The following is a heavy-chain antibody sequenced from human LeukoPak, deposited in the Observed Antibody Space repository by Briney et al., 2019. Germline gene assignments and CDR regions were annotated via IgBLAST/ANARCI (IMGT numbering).Heavy chain of an antibody. J-gene: IGHJ6*02. Sequence: PSETLSLTCAVYGGSFSGYYWSWIRQPPGKGLEWIGEINHSGSTNYNPSLKSRVTISVDTSKNQFSLKLSSVTAADTAVYYWARGGYCSSTSCYRSYYYGMDVWGQGTTVTVSS. V-gene: IGHV4-34*01. D-gene: IGHD2-2*02. CDR2: INHSGST. CDR3: ARGGYCSSTSCYRSYYYGMDV. CDR1: GGSFSGYY.